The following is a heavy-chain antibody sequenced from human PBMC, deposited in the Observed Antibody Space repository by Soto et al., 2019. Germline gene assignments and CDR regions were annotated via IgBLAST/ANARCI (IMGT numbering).Heavy chain of an antibody. D-gene: IGHD6-19*01. CDR1: GYRFTSYW. CDR2: IYPGDSDT. Sequence: GESLKISCKVSGYRFTSYWIGWVRQMPGKGLEWMGIIYPGDSDTRYSPSFQGQVTISADKSISTAYLQWSSLKASDTAMYYCASLGIAVAGTSPAYYYYYGMDVWGQGTTVTVSS. CDR3: ASLGIAVAGTSPAYYYYYGMDV. J-gene: IGHJ6*02. V-gene: IGHV5-51*01.